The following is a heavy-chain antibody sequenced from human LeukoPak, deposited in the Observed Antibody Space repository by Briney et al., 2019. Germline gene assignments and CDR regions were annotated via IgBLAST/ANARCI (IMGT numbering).Heavy chain of an antibody. Sequence: SETLSLTCTVSGGSISSYYWSWIRQPAGKGLEWIGRIYSSGSTNYNPSLKSRVTMSVDTSKNQFSLKLSSVNAADTAVDYCARDIGYSGYDRSNPLDYWGQGTLVTVSS. V-gene: IGHV4-4*07. CDR1: GGSISSYY. CDR3: ARDIGYSGYDRSNPLDY. J-gene: IGHJ4*02. CDR2: IYSSGST. D-gene: IGHD5-12*01.